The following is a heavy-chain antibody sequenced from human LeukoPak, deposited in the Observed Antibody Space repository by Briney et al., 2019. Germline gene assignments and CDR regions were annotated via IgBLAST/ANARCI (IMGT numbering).Heavy chain of an antibody. CDR2: INPNSGGT. CDR1: GYTFTGYY. J-gene: IGHJ5*02. Sequence: ASVKVSCKDSGYTFTGYYMHWVRQAPGQGLEWMGWINPNSGGTNYAQKCQGRVTMTRETSISTAYMELSRLRSDDTAVYYCARGKTIFGVVPGWLDPWGQGTLVTVSS. CDR3: ARGKTIFGVVPGWLDP. V-gene: IGHV1-2*02. D-gene: IGHD3-3*01.